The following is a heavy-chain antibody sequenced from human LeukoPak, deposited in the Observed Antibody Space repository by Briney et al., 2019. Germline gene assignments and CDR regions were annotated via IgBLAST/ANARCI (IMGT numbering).Heavy chain of an antibody. CDR1: GFTFSSYS. D-gene: IGHD1-26*01. V-gene: IGHV3-21*04. J-gene: IGHJ2*01. CDR2: ISSSSSYI. CDR3: AKDIREAGPQYFDL. Sequence: GGSLRLSCAASGFTFSSYSMNWVRQAPGKGLEWVSSISSSSSYIYYADSVKGRFTISRDNAKNSLYLQMNSLRAEDTALYYCAKDIREAGPQYFDLWGRGTLVTVSS.